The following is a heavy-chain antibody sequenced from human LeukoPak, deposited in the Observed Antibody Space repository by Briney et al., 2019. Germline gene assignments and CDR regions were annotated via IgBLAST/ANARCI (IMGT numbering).Heavy chain of an antibody. CDR2: ISAYNGNT. D-gene: IGHD3-10*01. V-gene: IGHV1-18*01. CDR3: ARDYYYGSGSHEIYYFDY. Sequence: ASVKVSCKASGYTFTSYGISWVRQAPGQGLEWMGWISAYNGNTNYAQKLQGRVTMPTDTSTSTAYMELRGLRSDDTAVYYCARDYYYGSGSHEIYYFDYWGQGTLVTVSS. J-gene: IGHJ4*02. CDR1: GYTFTSYG.